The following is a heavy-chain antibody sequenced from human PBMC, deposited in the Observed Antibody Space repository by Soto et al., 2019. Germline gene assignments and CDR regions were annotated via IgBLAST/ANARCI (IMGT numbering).Heavy chain of an antibody. Sequence: QVQLVESGGGLVKAGGSLRLSCAASGFTFSDYYMSWIRQAPGKGLEWVSSISSDASFVNYADSGKGRFTVSRDNAKKSLYLQINNLRADDPAVYYCARDLQGSYYPLGDYWGQGTLLTVSS. D-gene: IGHD1-26*01. CDR2: ISSDASFV. CDR3: ARDLQGSYYPLGDY. V-gene: IGHV3-11*01. J-gene: IGHJ4*02. CDR1: GFTFSDYY.